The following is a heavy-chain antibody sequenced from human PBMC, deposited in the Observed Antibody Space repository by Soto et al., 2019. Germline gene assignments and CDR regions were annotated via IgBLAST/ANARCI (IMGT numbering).Heavy chain of an antibody. CDR1: GFTFSSYA. CDR3: ARRSSGWYFDY. V-gene: IGHV3-23*01. D-gene: IGHD6-19*01. CDR2: ISGSGGST. Sequence: EVQVLESGGGLVQPGGSLRLSCAASGFTFSSYAMNWVRQAPGKGLEWVSVISGSGGSTYYADSVKGRFTISRDNSKNTLYLQMNSLXXXDXAXXYXARRSSGWYFDYWGQGTLVTVSS. J-gene: IGHJ4*02.